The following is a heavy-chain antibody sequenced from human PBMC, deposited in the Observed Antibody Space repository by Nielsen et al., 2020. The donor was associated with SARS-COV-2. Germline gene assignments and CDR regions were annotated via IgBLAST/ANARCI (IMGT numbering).Heavy chain of an antibody. Sequence: GESLKISCAASGFTFSSYSMNWVRQAPGKGLEWVSSISSSSSYIYYADSVKGRFTISRDNAKNSLYLQMNSLRAEDTAVYYCARPHDFWSGYFGKWAFDIWGQGTMVTVSS. CDR2: ISSSSSYI. CDR3: ARPHDFWSGYFGKWAFDI. D-gene: IGHD3-3*01. CDR1: GFTFSSYS. V-gene: IGHV3-21*01. J-gene: IGHJ3*02.